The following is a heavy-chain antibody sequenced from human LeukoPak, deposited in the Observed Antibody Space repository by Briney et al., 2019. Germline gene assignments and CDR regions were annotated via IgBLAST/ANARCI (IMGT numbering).Heavy chain of an antibody. D-gene: IGHD6-19*01. CDR2: ISSNGGST. V-gene: IGHV3-64D*06. J-gene: IGHJ6*02. CDR3: VKRGYSSGWYVPGHSYYGMDV. Sequence: GGSLRLSCSASGFTFSSYAMHWVRHAPGKGLEYVSAISSNGGSTYYADSVKGRFTISRDNSKNTLYLQMSSLRAEDTAVYYCVKRGYSSGWYVPGHSYYGMDVWGQGTTVTVSS. CDR1: GFTFSSYA.